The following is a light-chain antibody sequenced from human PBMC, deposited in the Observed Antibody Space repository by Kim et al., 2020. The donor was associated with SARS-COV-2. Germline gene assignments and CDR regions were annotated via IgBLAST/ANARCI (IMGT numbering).Light chain of an antibody. Sequence: GEPASISCRSSQSLLHTNGYTYLDWFLQKPGPSPQLLIYLGSNRASGVPDRFSGSGSGTEFTLKISRVEAEDVGVYYCMQGIQGLTFGGGTKLEI. V-gene: IGKV2-28*01. CDR2: LGS. J-gene: IGKJ4*01. CDR3: MQGIQGLT. CDR1: QSLLHTNGYTY.